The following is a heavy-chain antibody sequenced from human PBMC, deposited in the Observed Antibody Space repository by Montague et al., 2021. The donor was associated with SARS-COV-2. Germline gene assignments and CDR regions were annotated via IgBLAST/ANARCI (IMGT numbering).Heavy chain of an antibody. CDR3: ARESGYSSGWRYYYGMDV. J-gene: IGHJ6*02. CDR1: GGSISNYY. V-gene: IGHV4-4*07. D-gene: IGHD6-19*01. CDR2: LYTSGST. Sequence: SETLSLTCTVSGGSISNYYWTWIRQPAGKGLEWIGRLYTSGSTTYNPSLKGRVTMSVDTSKNQFSLNVTSVTAAATAIYYCARESGYSSGWRYYYGMDVWGQGTTVTVS.